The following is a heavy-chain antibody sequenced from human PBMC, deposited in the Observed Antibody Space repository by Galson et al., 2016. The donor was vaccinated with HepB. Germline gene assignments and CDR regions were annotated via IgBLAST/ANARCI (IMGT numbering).Heavy chain of an antibody. D-gene: IGHD4/OR15-4a*01. CDR2: IIPLFERT. CDR1: GGSFSDYS. V-gene: IGHV1-69*13. CDR3: ARGGTMMLALATLDY. Sequence: SVKVSCKASGGSFSDYSIHWVRQAPGQGLEWVGGIIPLFERTTYAQEFQGRVSISADGSTSTAYMELSSLRFEDTAVYYCARGGTMMLALATLDYWGQGTLITVST. J-gene: IGHJ4*02.